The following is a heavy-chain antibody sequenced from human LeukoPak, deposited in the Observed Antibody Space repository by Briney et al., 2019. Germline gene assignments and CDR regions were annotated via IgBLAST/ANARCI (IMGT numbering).Heavy chain of an antibody. CDR1: GYTSTGYY. CDR3: ARWSNSGFDY. CDR2: INPNSGGT. D-gene: IGHD1-26*01. Sequence: GASVKVSCKASGYTSTGYYMHWVRQAPGQGLEWMGRINPNSGGTNYVEKFQGRVTMTRDTSISTAYMELSRLTSDDTAMYYCARWSNSGFDYWGQGTLVTVSS. J-gene: IGHJ4*02. V-gene: IGHV1-2*02.